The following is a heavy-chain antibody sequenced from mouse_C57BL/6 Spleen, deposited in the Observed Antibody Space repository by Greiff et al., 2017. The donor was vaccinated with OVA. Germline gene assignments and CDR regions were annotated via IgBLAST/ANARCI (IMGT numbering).Heavy chain of an antibody. D-gene: IGHD4-1*01. Sequence: EVKVVESGGGLVKPGGSLKLSCAASGFTFSDYGMHWVRQAPEKGLEWVAYISSGSSTIYYADTVKGRFTISRDNAKNTLFLQMTSLRSEDTAMYYCAREDWDEGVFDYWGQGTTLTVSS. CDR3: AREDWDEGVFDY. J-gene: IGHJ2*01. V-gene: IGHV5-17*01. CDR2: ISSGSSTI. CDR1: GFTFSDYG.